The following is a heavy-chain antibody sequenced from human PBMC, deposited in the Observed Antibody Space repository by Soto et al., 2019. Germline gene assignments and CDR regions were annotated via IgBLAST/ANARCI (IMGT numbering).Heavy chain of an antibody. CDR2: ISYDGSNK. Sequence: VGSLRLSCAASGFTFRSYGMHWVRQAPGKGLEWVAVISYDGSNKYYADSVKGRFTISRDNSKNTLYLQMNSLRAEDTAVYYCAKAAYYDTRRYYYYGMDVWGQGTTVTVSS. D-gene: IGHD3-9*01. CDR1: GFTFRSYG. V-gene: IGHV3-30*18. CDR3: AKAAYYDTRRYYYYGMDV. J-gene: IGHJ6*02.